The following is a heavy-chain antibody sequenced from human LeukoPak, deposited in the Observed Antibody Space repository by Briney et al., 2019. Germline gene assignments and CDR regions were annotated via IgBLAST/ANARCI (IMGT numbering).Heavy chain of an antibody. Sequence: ASVKVSCKASGYTFTSYYMHWVRQAPGQGLEWMGIINPSGGSTSYAQKFQGRVTMTRNTPLSTVYMELNSLRSEDTAVYYCARTPPGGDVDHWGEGTLVTVSS. J-gene: IGHJ4*02. V-gene: IGHV1-46*01. CDR1: GYTFTSYY. CDR2: INPSGGST. D-gene: IGHD3-16*01. CDR3: ARTPPGGDVDH.